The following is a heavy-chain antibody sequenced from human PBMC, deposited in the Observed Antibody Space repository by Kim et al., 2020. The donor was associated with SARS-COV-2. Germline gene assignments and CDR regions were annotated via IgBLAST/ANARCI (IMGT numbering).Heavy chain of an antibody. Sequence: GGSLRLSCAASGFTFSDHYMDWVRQAPGKGLEWVGRSRNKVKSYSTDYAASVKGRFTISRDDSKNSLYLQMNSLKTEDTAVYYCVRGPGGAAKGLNYWGQGTLVTVSS. CDR3: VRGPGGAAKGLNY. CDR2: SRNKVKSYST. J-gene: IGHJ4*02. D-gene: IGHD1-26*01. CDR1: GFTFSDHY. V-gene: IGHV3-72*01.